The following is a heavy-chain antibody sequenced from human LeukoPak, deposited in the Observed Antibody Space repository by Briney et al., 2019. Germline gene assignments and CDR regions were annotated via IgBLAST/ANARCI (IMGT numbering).Heavy chain of an antibody. CDR1: GFTITDYY. V-gene: IGHV1-2*02. D-gene: IGHD3-22*01. Sequence: GASVKVSCKASGFTITDYYMHWVRQAPGQGLEWMGWINPNSGGTNYAQKFQGRVTMTRDTSISTAYMEVSRLRSDDTAVYYCARFISGYDYWGQGTLVTVSS. CDR3: ARFISGYDY. CDR2: INPNSGGT. J-gene: IGHJ4*02.